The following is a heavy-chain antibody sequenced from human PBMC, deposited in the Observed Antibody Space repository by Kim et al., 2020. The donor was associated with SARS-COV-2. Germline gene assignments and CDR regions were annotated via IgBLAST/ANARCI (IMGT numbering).Heavy chain of an antibody. J-gene: IGHJ4*02. CDR1: GFTFSSYW. CDR2: IKQDGSEK. Sequence: GGSLRLSCAASGFTFSSYWMSWVRQAPGKGLEWVANIKQDGSEKYYVDSVKGRFTISRDNAKNSLYLQMNSLRAEDTAVYYCARAGEWEPYSFDHWGQGTLVTVSS. D-gene: IGHD1-1*01. V-gene: IGHV3-7*01. CDR3: ARAGEWEPYSFDH.